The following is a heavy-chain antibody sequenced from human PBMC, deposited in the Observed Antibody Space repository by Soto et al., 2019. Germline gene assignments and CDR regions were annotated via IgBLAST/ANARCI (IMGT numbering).Heavy chain of an antibody. J-gene: IGHJ6*02. CDR2: MNPNSGNT. CDR1: GYTFTSYD. CDR3: VTTGGSDSYYYYYGMDV. D-gene: IGHD3-10*01. V-gene: IGHV1-8*01. Sequence: QVQLVQSGAEVKKPGASVKVSCKASGYTFTSYDINWVRQATGQGLEWMGWMNPNSGNTGYAQKFQGRVTMTRNTSISTAYMELSSLRSEDTAVYYCVTTGGSDSYYYYYGMDVWGQGTTVTVSS.